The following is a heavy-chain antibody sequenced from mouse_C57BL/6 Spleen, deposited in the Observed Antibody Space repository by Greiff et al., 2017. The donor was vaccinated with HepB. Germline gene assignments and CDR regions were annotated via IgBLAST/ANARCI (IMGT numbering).Heavy chain of an antibody. Sequence: VQLQQSGAELVRPGASVTLSCKASGYTFTDYEMHWVQQTPVHGLEWIGAIDPETGGTAYNQKFKGKAILTADKSSSTAYMELRSLTSEDSAVYYCTRNLLLRGYFDYWGQGTTLTVSS. CDR2: IDPETGGT. V-gene: IGHV1-15*01. CDR1: GYTFTDYE. D-gene: IGHD1-1*01. J-gene: IGHJ2*01. CDR3: TRNLLLRGYFDY.